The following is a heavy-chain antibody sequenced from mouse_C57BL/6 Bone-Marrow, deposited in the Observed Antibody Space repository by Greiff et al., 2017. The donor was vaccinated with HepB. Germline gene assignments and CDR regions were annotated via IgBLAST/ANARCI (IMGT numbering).Heavy chain of an antibody. CDR1: GFSFNTYA. V-gene: IGHV10-1*01. Sequence: EVQVVESGGGLVQPKGSLKLSCAASGFSFNTYAMNWVRQAPGKGLEWVARIRSKSNNYATYYADSVKDRFTISRDDSESMLYLQMNNLKTEDTAMYYCVSLLFTTAAAMDYWGQGTSVTVSS. CDR2: IRSKSNNYAT. D-gene: IGHD1-2*01. J-gene: IGHJ4*01. CDR3: VSLLFTTAAAMDY.